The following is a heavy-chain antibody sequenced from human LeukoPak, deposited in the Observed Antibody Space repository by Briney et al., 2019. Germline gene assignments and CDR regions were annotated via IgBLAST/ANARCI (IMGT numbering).Heavy chain of an antibody. Sequence: PSETLSLTCTVSGGSISSSSYYWGWIRQPPGKGLEWIGSIYYSGSTNYNPSLKSRVTISVDTSKNQFSLKLSSVTAADTAVYYCARTPEQQLALIDYWGQGTLVTVSS. CDR3: ARTPEQQLALIDY. CDR2: IYYSGST. V-gene: IGHV4-39*07. J-gene: IGHJ4*02. D-gene: IGHD6-13*01. CDR1: GGSISSSSYY.